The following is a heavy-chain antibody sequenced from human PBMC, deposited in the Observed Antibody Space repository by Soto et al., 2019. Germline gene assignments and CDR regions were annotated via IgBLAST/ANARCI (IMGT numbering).Heavy chain of an antibody. CDR2: IYHSGST. J-gene: IGHJ6*02. Sequence: QVQLQESGPGLVKPSGTLSLTCAVSGGSISSSNWWSWVRQPPGKGLEWIGEIYHSGSTNYNPSLKSRGTISVDKSKHQFSLKLSSVTAADTAVYYCARALGSYSPFYYGMDVWGQGTTVTVSS. V-gene: IGHV4-4*02. D-gene: IGHD1-26*01. CDR1: GGSISSSNW. CDR3: ARALGSYSPFYYGMDV.